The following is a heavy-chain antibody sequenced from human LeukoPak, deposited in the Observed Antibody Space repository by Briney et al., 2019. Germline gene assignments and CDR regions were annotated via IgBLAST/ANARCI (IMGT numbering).Heavy chain of an antibody. D-gene: IGHD1-26*01. J-gene: IGHJ4*02. CDR1: GFTFSTYN. Sequence: RPGGSLRLSCAASGFTFSTYNMNWVRQAPGKGLEWVSSITSSSRYIYYTDSVKDTDSVKGRFTISRDNAKNSLYLQMSSLRAEDTAVYYCARDRGSYTLDYWGQGTLVTVSS. CDR2: ITSSSRYI. CDR3: ARDRGSYTLDY. V-gene: IGHV3-21*01.